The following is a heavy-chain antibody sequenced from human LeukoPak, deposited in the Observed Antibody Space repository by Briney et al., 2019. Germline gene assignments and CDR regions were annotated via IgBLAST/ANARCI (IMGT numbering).Heavy chain of an antibody. CDR1: AHTLTAFW. D-gene: IGHD3-9*01. CDR3: ARHGLGKYDILAGYPPYGMDV. Sequence: GESLKISCKGSAHTLTAFWLGWVRQMPGKGLEWMGIIYPGDSDTRYNPAFQGQVTISADRSTKTAYLQWNSLKASDTAIYYCARHGLGKYDILAGYPPYGMDVWGQGTMVTVSS. V-gene: IGHV5-51*01. J-gene: IGHJ6*02. CDR2: IYPGDSDT.